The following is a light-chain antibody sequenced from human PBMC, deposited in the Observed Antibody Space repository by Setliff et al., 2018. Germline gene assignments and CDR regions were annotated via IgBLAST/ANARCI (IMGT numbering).Light chain of an antibody. CDR3: SSYAGGDIYV. J-gene: IGLJ1*01. V-gene: IGLV2-14*03. Sequence: QSVLTQPASVSGSPGQSITISCTGTGSDVGTSKYVSWYQQHPGKAPKLIIYDVTTRPSGVSNRFSGSKSGNTASLTISGLQAEDEADYYCSSYAGGDIYVFGTGTKVTVL. CDR1: GSDVGTSKY. CDR2: DVT.